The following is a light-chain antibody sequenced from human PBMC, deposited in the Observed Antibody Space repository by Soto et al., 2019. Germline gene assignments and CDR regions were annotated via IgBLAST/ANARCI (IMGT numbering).Light chain of an antibody. Sequence: QPVLTQPPSVSGAPGQGVIISCTGSSSNIGAGYDVHWYQQLPRTAPKLLIYRSVNRPSGVPDRFSASKSGTSASLAITGLRPEDEADYYCQSYDSRLNGYVFGTGTKLTVL. J-gene: IGLJ1*01. CDR3: QSYDSRLNGYV. CDR2: RSV. V-gene: IGLV1-40*01. CDR1: SSNIGAGYD.